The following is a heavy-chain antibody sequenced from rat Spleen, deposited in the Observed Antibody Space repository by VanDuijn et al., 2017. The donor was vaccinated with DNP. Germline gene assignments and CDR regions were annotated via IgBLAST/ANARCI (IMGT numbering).Heavy chain of an antibody. CDR3: AKILDY. J-gene: IGHJ3*01. CDR1: GFTFSNSW. Sequence: EVQLVETGGGLVQPGRSLKLSCVASGFTFSNSWMYWIRQAPGKGLEWIGSINDDGGTTYYRDSVKGRFTISRDNAQNTVYLQMNSLRSEDTATYHCAKILDYWGQGTLVTVSS. V-gene: IGHV5-58*01. CDR2: INDDGGTT.